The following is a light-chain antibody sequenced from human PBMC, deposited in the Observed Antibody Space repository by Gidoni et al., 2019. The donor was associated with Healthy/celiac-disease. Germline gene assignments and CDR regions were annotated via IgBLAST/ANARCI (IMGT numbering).Light chain of an antibody. CDR3: QQSYSTPRT. CDR1: QSISSY. V-gene: IGKV1-39*01. J-gene: IGKJ3*01. CDR2: AAS. Sequence: DIHMTQSPSSLSASVGSSVTITCRASQSISSYLNWYQQKPGKAPTLLIYAASSLQSEVPSRFSGSGSGTDFTLTISSLQPEEFATYYCQQSYSTPRTFGPGTKVDIK.